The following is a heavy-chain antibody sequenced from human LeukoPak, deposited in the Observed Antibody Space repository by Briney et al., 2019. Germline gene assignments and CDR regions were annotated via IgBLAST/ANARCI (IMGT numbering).Heavy chain of an antibody. J-gene: IGHJ5*02. Sequence: SETLSLTCTVSGYSISSGYYWGWIRQPPGKGLEWIGSIYHSGSTYYNPSLKSRVTISVDTSKNQFSLKLSSVTAADTAVYYCARLRKDYVWGSYSYFPNWFDPWGQGTLVTVSS. V-gene: IGHV4-38-2*02. CDR3: ARLRKDYVWGSYSYFPNWFDP. CDR1: GYSISSGYY. D-gene: IGHD3-16*02. CDR2: IYHSGST.